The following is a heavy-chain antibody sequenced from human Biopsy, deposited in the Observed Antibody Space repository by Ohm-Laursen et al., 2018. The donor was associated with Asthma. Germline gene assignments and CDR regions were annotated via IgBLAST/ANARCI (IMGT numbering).Heavy chain of an antibody. V-gene: IGHV4-59*01. D-gene: IGHD2-21*02. CDR2: VYYSGST. Sequence: TLSLTCTVSGRPINNFYWSWIRQPPGKGLESIGHVYYSGSTNYNPSLKSRVTISIDASKNQFSLKLTSVTAADTAVYYCARGVDRVTGLLDHFDSWGQGTLVTVSS. CDR1: GRPINNFY. CDR3: ARGVDRVTGLLDHFDS. J-gene: IGHJ4*02.